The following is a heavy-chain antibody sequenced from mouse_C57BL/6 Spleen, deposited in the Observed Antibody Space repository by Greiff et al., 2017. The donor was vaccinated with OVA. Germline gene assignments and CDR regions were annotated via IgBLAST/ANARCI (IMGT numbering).Heavy chain of an antibody. J-gene: IGHJ1*03. Sequence: EVKLQQSGPELVKPGASVKISCKASGYTFTDYYMNWVKQSHGKSLEWIGDINPNNGGTSYNQKFKGKATLTVDKSSSTAYMELRSLTSEDSAVYYCARYPTRWYFDVWGTGTTVTVSS. CDR2: INPNNGGT. CDR3: ARYPTRWYFDV. D-gene: IGHD2-10*01. CDR1: GYTFTDYY. V-gene: IGHV1-26*01.